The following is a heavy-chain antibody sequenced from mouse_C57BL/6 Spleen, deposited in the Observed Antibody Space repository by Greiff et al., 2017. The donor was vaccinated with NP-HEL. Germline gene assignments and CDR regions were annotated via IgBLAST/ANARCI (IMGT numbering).Heavy chain of an antibody. D-gene: IGHD1-1*01. Sequence: EVQVVESGGGLVKPGGSLKLSCAASGFTFSSYAMSWVRQTPEKRLEWVATISDGGSYTYYPDNVKGRFTISRDNAKNNLYLQMSHLKSEDTAMYYCARDSGTTVVEEDYYAMDYWGQGTSVTVSS. V-gene: IGHV5-4*01. CDR2: ISDGGSYT. CDR1: GFTFSSYA. CDR3: ARDSGTTVVEEDYYAMDY. J-gene: IGHJ4*01.